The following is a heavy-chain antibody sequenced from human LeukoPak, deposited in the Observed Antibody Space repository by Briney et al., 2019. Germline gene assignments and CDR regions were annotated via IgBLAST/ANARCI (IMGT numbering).Heavy chain of an antibody. CDR3: ARDTVVSPDYYYYGMDV. CDR2: ISYDGSNK. V-gene: IGHV3-30*03. D-gene: IGHD2-15*01. J-gene: IGHJ6*02. CDR1: GFTFSSYG. Sequence: GGSLRLSCAASGFTFSSYGMHWVRQAPGKGLEWVAVISYDGSNKYYADSVKGRFTISRDNSKNTLYLQMNSLRAEDTAVYYCARDTVVSPDYYYYGMDVWGQGTTVTVSS.